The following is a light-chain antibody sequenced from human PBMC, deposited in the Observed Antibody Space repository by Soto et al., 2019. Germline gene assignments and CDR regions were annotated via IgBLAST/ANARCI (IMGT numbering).Light chain of an antibody. CDR2: EVN. V-gene: IGLV2-8*01. CDR1: NSDVGGYNY. CDR3: SSYTGSSTFV. Sequence: QSALTQPPSASGSPGQSVTISCTGTNSDVGGYNYVSWYQQYPGKAPKLIIYEVNERPSGVPDRFSGSKSGNTASLTISGLQAEDEADYYCSSYTGSSTFVFGTGTKVTVL. J-gene: IGLJ1*01.